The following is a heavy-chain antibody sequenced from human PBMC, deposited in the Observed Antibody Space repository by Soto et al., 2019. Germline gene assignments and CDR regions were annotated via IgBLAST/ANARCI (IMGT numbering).Heavy chain of an antibody. J-gene: IGHJ6*02. Sequence: QVHLVQSGAEVKKPGASVRVSCKASGYTFTAYGISWVRQAPGQGLEWLGWISTSNGNTNYAHNVQGRVTMTTDTSTSTAFMEVWSLRSDDTAVYYCARDVPDTNLFYYDYGMDAWGQGTTVTVSS. CDR2: ISTSNGNT. V-gene: IGHV1-18*01. D-gene: IGHD3-10*01. CDR3: ARDVPDTNLFYYDYGMDA. CDR1: GYTFTAYG.